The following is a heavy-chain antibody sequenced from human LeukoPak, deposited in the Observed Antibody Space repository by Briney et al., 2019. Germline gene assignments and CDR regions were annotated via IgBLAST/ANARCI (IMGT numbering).Heavy chain of an antibody. V-gene: IGHV3-23*01. J-gene: IGHJ4*02. CDR2: ISGSGGNT. D-gene: IGHD5-12*01. CDR1: GFTFSSYG. Sequence: GGSLRLSCAASGFTFSSYGMSWVRRPPGKGPEWVSGISGSGGNTYYADSVKGRFTISRDNSQNTLYLQMNTLRAEDTAVYYCAKVVSGYHFDYWGQGTLVTVSS. CDR3: AKVVSGYHFDY.